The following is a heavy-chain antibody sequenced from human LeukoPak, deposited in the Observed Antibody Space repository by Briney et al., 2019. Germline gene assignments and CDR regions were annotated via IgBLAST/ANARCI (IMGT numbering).Heavy chain of an antibody. Sequence: GGSLRLSCAASGFTFSSYSMNWVRQAPGKGLEWVSSISSSSSYIYYADSVKGRFTISRDNAKNSLYLQMNSLRAEDTAVYYCASLSYYDILTGYPYYFDYWGQGTLVTVSS. CDR3: ASLSYYDILTGYPYYFDY. D-gene: IGHD3-9*01. CDR2: ISSSSSYI. J-gene: IGHJ4*02. V-gene: IGHV3-21*01. CDR1: GFTFSSYS.